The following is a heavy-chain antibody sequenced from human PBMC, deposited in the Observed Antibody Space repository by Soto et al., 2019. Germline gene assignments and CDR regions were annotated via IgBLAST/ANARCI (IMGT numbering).Heavy chain of an antibody. CDR1: GYSFTSYW. J-gene: IGHJ6*02. V-gene: IGHV5-51*01. Sequence: GKSLKISCKGSGYSFTSYWIGWVRQRPGKGLEWMGIIYPGDSETRYSPSFQGQVTISADKPINTAYLQWSSLKASDTAMYYCARQAAASYGMDVWGQGTTVTVSS. CDR2: IYPGDSET. CDR3: ARQAAASYGMDV. D-gene: IGHD6-13*01.